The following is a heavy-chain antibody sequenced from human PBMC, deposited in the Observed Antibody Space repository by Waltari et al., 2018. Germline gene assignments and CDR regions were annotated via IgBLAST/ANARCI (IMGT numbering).Heavy chain of an antibody. J-gene: IGHJ4*02. Sequence: EIQLLQSGAEVKRPGATVKLSCKLSGNPFPDFNMQWVQQAPGKGLEWMGLVDPKDGETIYAEKFQGRITITADTSKDTAYMELSTLRSEDTAVYYCTLGSRMIAVPFDYWGQGTLVTVSS. CDR3: TLGSRMIAVPFDY. CDR1: GNPFPDFN. D-gene: IGHD2-21*01. CDR2: VDPKDGET. V-gene: IGHV1-69-2*01.